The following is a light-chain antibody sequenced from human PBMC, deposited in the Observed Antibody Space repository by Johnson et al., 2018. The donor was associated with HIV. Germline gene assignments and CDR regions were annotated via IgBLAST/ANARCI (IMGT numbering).Light chain of an antibody. CDR1: SSNIGNNF. CDR3: GTWDSSLSAGEYV. CDR2: DTD. Sequence: QSVLTQPPSVSAAPGQKVTVSCSGSSSNIGNNFVSWYQQVPGTAPKLLIYDTDKRPSGIPDRFSGSKSGTSATLGISGLQTGDEADYYCGTWDSSLSAGEYVFGTGTKVTVL. J-gene: IGLJ1*01. V-gene: IGLV1-51*01.